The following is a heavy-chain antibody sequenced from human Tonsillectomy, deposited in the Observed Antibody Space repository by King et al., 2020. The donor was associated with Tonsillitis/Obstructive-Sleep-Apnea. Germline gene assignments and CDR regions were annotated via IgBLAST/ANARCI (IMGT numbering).Heavy chain of an antibody. V-gene: IGHV2-26*01. Sequence: TLKESGPVLVKPTETLTLTCTVSGFSLSNTRMGVSWIRQPPGKALEWLAHIFSNDEKSYTTSLKSRLTISKDTSKSQVVLTMTNMDPVDTATFYCARIADTPMASYYYSYMDVWGKGTTVTVSS. CDR1: GFSLSNTRMG. CDR3: ARIADTPMASYYYSYMDV. J-gene: IGHJ6*03. D-gene: IGHD5-18*01. CDR2: IFSNDEK.